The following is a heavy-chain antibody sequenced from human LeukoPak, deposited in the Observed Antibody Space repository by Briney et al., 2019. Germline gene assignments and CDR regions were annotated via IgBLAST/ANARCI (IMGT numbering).Heavy chain of an antibody. D-gene: IGHD3-22*01. Sequence: ASVKVSCKASGYTFTSYDINWVRQATGQGLEWMGWMNPNSGNTGYAQKFQGRVTMTRNTSIGTAYMELSSLRSEDTAVYYCARVPYDSSGYYLADAFDIWGQGTMVTVSS. CDR2: MNPNSGNT. CDR1: GYTFTSYD. V-gene: IGHV1-8*01. J-gene: IGHJ3*02. CDR3: ARVPYDSSGYYLADAFDI.